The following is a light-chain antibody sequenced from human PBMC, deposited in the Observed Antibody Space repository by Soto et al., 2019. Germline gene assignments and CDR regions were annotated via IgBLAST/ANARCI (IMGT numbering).Light chain of an antibody. J-gene: IGKJ1*01. CDR2: GAS. Sequence: EIVMTQSPATLSVSLGERATLTCRASQSVSSNLAWYQQKPGKAPKLLIYGASTRATGIPARFSGSGSGTEFTLTISSLQSEDFAAYYCQQYNNWPPGTFGQGTKVDIK. V-gene: IGKV3-15*01. CDR3: QQYNNWPPGT. CDR1: QSVSSN.